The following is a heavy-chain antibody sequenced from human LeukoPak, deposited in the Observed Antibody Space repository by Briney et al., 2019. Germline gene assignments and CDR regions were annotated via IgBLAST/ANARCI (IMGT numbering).Heavy chain of an antibody. Sequence: AASVKVSCRVSGYTLTELSMHWVRQAPGKGLEWMGGFDPEDGETIYAQKFQGRVTMTEDTSTDTAYMELSSLRSEDTAVYYCATKTTPRDEDYYYMDVWGKGTTVTVSS. D-gene: IGHD4-17*01. CDR2: FDPEDGET. CDR1: GYTLTELS. J-gene: IGHJ6*03. V-gene: IGHV1-24*01. CDR3: ATKTTPRDEDYYYMDV.